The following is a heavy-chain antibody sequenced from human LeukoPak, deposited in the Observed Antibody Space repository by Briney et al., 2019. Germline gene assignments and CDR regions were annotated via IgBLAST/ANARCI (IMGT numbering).Heavy chain of an antibody. D-gene: IGHD6-19*01. CDR2: IYHSGST. J-gene: IGHJ3*02. CDR3: ARHKYSSGWPPEGAFDI. V-gene: IGHV4-38-2*02. Sequence: PSETLSLTCTVSGYSISSGYYWGWIRQPPVKGLEWIGSIYHSGSTYYNPSLKSRVTISVDTSKNQFSLKLSSVTAADTAVYYCARHKYSSGWPPEGAFDIWGQGTMVTVSS. CDR1: GYSISSGYY.